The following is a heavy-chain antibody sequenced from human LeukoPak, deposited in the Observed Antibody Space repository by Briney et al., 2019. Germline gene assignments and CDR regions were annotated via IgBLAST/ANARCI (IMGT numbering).Heavy chain of an antibody. CDR3: AEGSSQFDY. D-gene: IGHD3-10*01. CDR1: GGSISSGGYS. V-gene: IGHV4-30-2*01. CDR2: IYHSGST. Sequence: PSQTLSLTCAVSGGSISSGGYSWSWIRQPPGTGLEWIGYIYHSGSTYYNPSLKSRVTISVDRSKNQFSLKLSSVTAADTAVYYCAEGSSQFDYWGQGTLVTVSS. J-gene: IGHJ4*02.